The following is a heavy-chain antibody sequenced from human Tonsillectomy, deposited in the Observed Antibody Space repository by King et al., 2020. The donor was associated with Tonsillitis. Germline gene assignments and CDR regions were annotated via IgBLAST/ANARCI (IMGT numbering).Heavy chain of an antibody. Sequence: QLQESGPGLVKPSETLSLTCIVSGGSITSSSYYWGWIRQPPGKGLEWIGSIYYSGSTYYNPSLKSRVTISVDTSKNQFSLKLSFVTAADTAVYYCARVPAGTRTNCPDYWGQGTLVTVSS. J-gene: IGHJ4*02. CDR3: ARVPAGTRTNCPDY. D-gene: IGHD1-1*01. CDR1: GGSITSSSYY. V-gene: IGHV4-39*01. CDR2: IYYSGST.